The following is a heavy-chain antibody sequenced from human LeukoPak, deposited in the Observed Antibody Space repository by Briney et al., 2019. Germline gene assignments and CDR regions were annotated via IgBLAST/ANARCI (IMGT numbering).Heavy chain of an antibody. D-gene: IGHD3-10*01. Sequence: SQTLSLTCSISGDSVSSNSAAWHWIRQSPSRGLEWLGRTYYRSKWYNDYAVSVKSRISINANTPKNQFSLKLSSVTAADTAVYYCARGLIRSTEGFDYWGQGTLVTVSS. CDR1: GDSVSSNSAA. J-gene: IGHJ4*02. CDR2: TYYRSKWYN. CDR3: ARGLIRSTEGFDY. V-gene: IGHV6-1*01.